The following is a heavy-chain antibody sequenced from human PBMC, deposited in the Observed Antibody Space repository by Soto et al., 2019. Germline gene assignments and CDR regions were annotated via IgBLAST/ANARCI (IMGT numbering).Heavy chain of an antibody. V-gene: IGHV3-30-3*01. CDR1: GFTFRTFA. CDR2: ISYDATNK. Sequence: GGFLRLSCAVSGFTFRTFAMHWVRRAPGKGLEWVAVISYDATNKYYADSVKGRFTISRDNSKNTLSLQMNTLTAEDTAVYYCAKASTWYPYFDYWGQGTLVTVSS. CDR3: AKASTWYPYFDY. D-gene: IGHD6-13*01. J-gene: IGHJ4*02.